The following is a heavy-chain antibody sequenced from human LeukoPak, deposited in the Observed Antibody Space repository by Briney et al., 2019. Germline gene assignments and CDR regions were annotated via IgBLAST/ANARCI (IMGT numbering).Heavy chain of an antibody. D-gene: IGHD5-24*01. CDR3: ARDRGDYYMDV. V-gene: IGHV4-39*07. J-gene: IGHJ6*03. CDR2: IYYSGST. Sequence: SETLSLTSTVSGGSISSSSYYWGWIRQPPGKGLERIGSIYYSGSTYYNPSLKSRVTISVDTSKNQFSLKVRSVTAADTAVYYCARDRGDYYMDVWGKGTTVAVSS. CDR1: GGSISSSSYY.